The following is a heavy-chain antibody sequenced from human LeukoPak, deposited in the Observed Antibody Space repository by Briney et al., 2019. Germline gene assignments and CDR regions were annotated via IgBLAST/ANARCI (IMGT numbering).Heavy chain of an antibody. CDR2: INHSGST. V-gene: IGHV4-34*01. D-gene: IGHD2-15*01. CDR3: ARGRRIVVVVAATGGNWFDP. J-gene: IGHJ5*02. Sequence: SETLPLTCAVYGGSFSGYYWSWIRQPPGKGLEWIGEINHSGSTNYNPSLKSRVTISVDTSKKQFSLKLSSVTAADTAVYYCARGRRIVVVVAATGGNWFDPWGQGILVTVSS. CDR1: GGSFSGYY.